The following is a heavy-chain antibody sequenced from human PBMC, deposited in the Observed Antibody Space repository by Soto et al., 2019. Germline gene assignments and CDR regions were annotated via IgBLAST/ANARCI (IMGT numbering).Heavy chain of an antibody. CDR3: AREVDSYGRGDGNYFDY. CDR1: GFTFSSYG. CDR2: IWYDGSNK. J-gene: IGHJ4*02. D-gene: IGHD5-18*01. V-gene: IGHV3-33*01. Sequence: GGSLRLSCAASGFTFSSYGMHWVRQAPGKGLEWVAVIWYDGSNKYYADSVKGRFTISRDNSKDTLYLQMNSLRAEDTAVYYCAREVDSYGRGDGNYFDYWGQGTLVTVSS.